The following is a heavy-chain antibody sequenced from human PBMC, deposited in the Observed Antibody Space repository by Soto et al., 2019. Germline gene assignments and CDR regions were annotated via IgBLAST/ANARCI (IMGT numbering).Heavy chain of an antibody. V-gene: IGHV3-33*01. CDR2: IWYDGSNK. D-gene: IGHD3-9*01. J-gene: IGHJ6*02. Sequence: GGSLRLSCAASGFTFSSYVMHWVRQSPGKGLEWVAVIWYDGSNKYYADSVKGRFTISRDNSKNTLYLQMNSLRAEDTAVYYCARDNILTGYYLDYYYGMDVWGQGTTVTVSS. CDR1: GFTFSSYV. CDR3: ARDNILTGYYLDYYYGMDV.